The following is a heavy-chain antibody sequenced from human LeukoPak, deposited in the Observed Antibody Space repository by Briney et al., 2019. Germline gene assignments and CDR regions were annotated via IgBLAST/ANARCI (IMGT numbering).Heavy chain of an antibody. V-gene: IGHV3-23*01. D-gene: IGHD6-13*01. CDR1: GFTFSSYS. CDR2: ISGSDETT. Sequence: PGGSLRLSCAASGFTFSSYSMNWVRQAPGKGLEWVSSISGSDETTYYADSVKGRFTISRDNSKNTLYLQMNSLRAEDTAVYYCANNRYSSRWRGAFDVWGQGTMVTVSS. J-gene: IGHJ3*01. CDR3: ANNRYSSRWRGAFDV.